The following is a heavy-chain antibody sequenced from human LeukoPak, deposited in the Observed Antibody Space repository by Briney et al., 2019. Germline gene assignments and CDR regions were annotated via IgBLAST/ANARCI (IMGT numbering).Heavy chain of an antibody. CDR3: AKGGHYYDSSGYYAHPDYFDY. J-gene: IGHJ4*02. CDR2: MNPNSGNT. D-gene: IGHD3-22*01. CDR1: GYTFTSYD. V-gene: IGHV1-8*01. Sequence: ASAKVSCTASGYTFTSYDINWVRQATGQGLEWMGWMNPNSGNTGYAQKFQGRVTMTRDTSISTAYMELSRLRSDDTAVYYCAKGGHYYDSSGYYAHPDYFDYWGQGTLVTVSS.